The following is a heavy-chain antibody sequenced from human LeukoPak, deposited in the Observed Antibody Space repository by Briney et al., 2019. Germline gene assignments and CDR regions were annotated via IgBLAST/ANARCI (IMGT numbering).Heavy chain of an antibody. CDR2: IYSGGST. V-gene: IGHV3-53*01. CDR1: GFTVSSNY. CDR3: AKDLGRLGELSLDY. D-gene: IGHD3-16*02. Sequence: GGSLRLSCAASGFTVSSNYMSWVRQAPGKGLEWVSVIYSGGSTYYADSVKGRFTISRDNSKNTLYLQMNSLRAEDTAVYYCAKDLGRLGELSLDYWGQGTLVTVSS. J-gene: IGHJ4*02.